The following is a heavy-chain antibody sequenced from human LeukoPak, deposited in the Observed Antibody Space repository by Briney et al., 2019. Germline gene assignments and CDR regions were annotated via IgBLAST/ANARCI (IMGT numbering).Heavy chain of an antibody. CDR1: GFTFSSYA. CDR2: IRGSGGST. D-gene: IGHD3-22*01. V-gene: IGHV3-23*01. CDR3: AKDGRDSSGYDY. J-gene: IGHJ4*02. Sequence: GGSLRLSCAASGFTFSSYAMSWVRQAPGKGLEWVSAIRGSGGSTYYADSVKGRFTISRDNSKNTLYLQMNSLRAEDTAVYYCAKDGRDSSGYDYWGQGTLVTVSS.